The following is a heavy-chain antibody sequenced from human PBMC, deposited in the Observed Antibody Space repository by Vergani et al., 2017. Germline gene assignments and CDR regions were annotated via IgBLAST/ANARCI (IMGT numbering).Heavy chain of an antibody. CDR1: GFTFTSYG. CDR3: AKFKEGYCSGGSCFGDY. V-gene: IGHV3-23*01. J-gene: IGHJ4*02. CDR2: ISASGGST. D-gene: IGHD2-15*01. Sequence: EVQLLESGGGLVQPGESLRLSCTVSGFTFTSYGISWVRQAPGKGLEWVSGISASGGSTYYADSVKGRFTISRDNSKNTLYLQMNSLRAEDTAVYYCAKFKEGYCSGGSCFGDYWGQGTLVTVSS.